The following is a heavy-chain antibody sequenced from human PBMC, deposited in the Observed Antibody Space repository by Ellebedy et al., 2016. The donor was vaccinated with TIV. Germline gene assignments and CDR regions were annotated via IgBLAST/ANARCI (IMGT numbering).Heavy chain of an antibody. V-gene: IGHV1-69*13. CDR3: ARDYGGNSGWFDP. CDR1: GYTFTSYY. CDR2: LIPIFGTA. J-gene: IGHJ5*02. D-gene: IGHD4-23*01. Sequence: ASVKVSCKASGYTFTSYYMHWVRQAPGQGLEWMGGLIPIFGTANYAQKFQGRVTITADESTSTAYMELSSLRSEDTAVYYCARDYGGNSGWFDPWGQGTLVTVSS.